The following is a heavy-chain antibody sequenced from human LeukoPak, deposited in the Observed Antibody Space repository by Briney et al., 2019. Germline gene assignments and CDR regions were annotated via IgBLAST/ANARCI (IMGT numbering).Heavy chain of an antibody. Sequence: ASVKVSCKTSGYTFSTYYMHWVRQAPGQGLEWLGIIHPTDGSTSYTQKIHGRVTMTTDTSTSTAYMELRSLRSDDTAVYYCARDQVGARGCFDYWGQGTLVTVSS. CDR2: IHPTDGST. CDR1: GYTFSTYY. CDR3: ARDQVGARGCFDY. V-gene: IGHV1-46*01. J-gene: IGHJ4*02. D-gene: IGHD1-26*01.